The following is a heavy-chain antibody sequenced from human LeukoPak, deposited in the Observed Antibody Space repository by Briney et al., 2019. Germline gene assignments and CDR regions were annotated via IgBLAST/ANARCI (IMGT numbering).Heavy chain of an antibody. Sequence: PSETLSLTCTVSGGSISSSSYYWGWLRPPPGKGLEWFGSIYYSGSTYYNPSLKSRVTISVDTSKNQFSLKLSSVTAADTAVYYCARGHGVLRYFDWPDNHHYFDYWGQGTLVTVSS. J-gene: IGHJ4*02. D-gene: IGHD3-9*01. V-gene: IGHV4-39*07. CDR1: GGSISSSSYY. CDR3: ARGHGVLRYFDWPDNHHYFDY. CDR2: IYYSGST.